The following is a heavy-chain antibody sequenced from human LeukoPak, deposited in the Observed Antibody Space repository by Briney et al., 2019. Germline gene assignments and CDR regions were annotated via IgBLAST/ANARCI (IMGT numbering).Heavy chain of an antibody. CDR3: VRGGPLEPFDS. Sequence: GGSLRLSCAASGFTFSDHYMDWVRQAPGKGLEWVGRSRNKANSYTTEYAASVKGRFTISRDDSEDSLYLQMNSLKTEDTAVYYCVRGGPLEPFDSWGQGTLVTVSS. CDR1: GFTFSDHY. CDR2: SRNKANSYTT. V-gene: IGHV3-72*01. D-gene: IGHD1-14*01. J-gene: IGHJ4*02.